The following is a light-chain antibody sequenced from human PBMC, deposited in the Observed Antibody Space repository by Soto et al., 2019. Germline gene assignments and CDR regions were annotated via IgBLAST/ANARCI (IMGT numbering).Light chain of an antibody. Sequence: QSALIQPASVSGSPGQSITISCTGTISDIGSYDRVSWYQRHPGSAPKLMIYEDFRRPSEISNRFSGSKSGVTPSLTISGLQAEDEADYYCASYAGSDLYVVFGGGTQLTVL. CDR3: ASYAGSDLYVV. V-gene: IGLV2-23*01. CDR2: EDF. J-gene: IGLJ2*01. CDR1: ISDIGSYDR.